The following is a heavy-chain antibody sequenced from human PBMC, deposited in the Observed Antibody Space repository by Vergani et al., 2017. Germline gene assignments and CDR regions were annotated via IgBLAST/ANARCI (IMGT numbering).Heavy chain of an antibody. D-gene: IGHD2-2*01. CDR3: ARGGLGYCSSTSCRNWFDP. Sequence: QVQLQQWGAGLLKPSETLSLTCAVYGGSFSGYYWSWIRQPPGKGLEWIGEINHSGSTNYNPSLKSRVTISVDTSKNQFSLKLRSVTAADTAVYYCARGGLGYCSSTSCRNWFDPWGQGTLVTVSS. V-gene: IGHV4-34*01. CDR1: GGSFSGYY. CDR2: INHSGST. J-gene: IGHJ5*02.